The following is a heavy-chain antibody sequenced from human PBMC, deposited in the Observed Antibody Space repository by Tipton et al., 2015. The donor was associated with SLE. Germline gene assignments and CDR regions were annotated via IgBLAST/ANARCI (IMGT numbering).Heavy chain of an antibody. CDR2: IYSGGST. CDR3: ARTKGSFSFDY. V-gene: IGHV3-53*01. Sequence: GSLRLSCAASGFSFSSYAMSWVRQAPGKGLDWVAIIYSGGSTYYADSVKGRFTISRDNSKNTLYLQMNSLRAEDTAVYYCARTKGSFSFDYWGQGTLVTVSS. CDR1: GFSFSSYA. D-gene: IGHD3-10*01. J-gene: IGHJ4*02.